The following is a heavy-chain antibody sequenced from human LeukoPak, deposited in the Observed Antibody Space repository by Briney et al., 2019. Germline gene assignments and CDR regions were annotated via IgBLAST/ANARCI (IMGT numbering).Heavy chain of an antibody. CDR3: ARDAGGYEDY. V-gene: IGHV4-4*07. CDR1: RGSISNYW. J-gene: IGHJ4*02. CDR2: VYPSGTT. Sequence: KTSETLSLTCTVSRGSISNYWWSWIRQAAGKGLEWIGRVYPSGTTHYNPSLQSRVTLSVDTSKNQLSLTLSSLTAADTAVYYCARDAGGYEDYWGQGTLVTVSS. D-gene: IGHD5-12*01.